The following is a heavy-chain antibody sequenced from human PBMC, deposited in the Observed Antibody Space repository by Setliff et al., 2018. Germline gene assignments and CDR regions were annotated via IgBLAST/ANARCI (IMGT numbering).Heavy chain of an antibody. CDR3: ARVASAPYGSGSDYIRALDY. Sequence: PGGSLRLSCAASGFTFSSYAMSWVRQAPGKGLEWVSYISRTYSTIYYADSVKGRFTISKDNAKNSLYLQMNSLRAEDTAVYYCARVASAPYGSGSDYIRALDYWGQGTLVTVSS. D-gene: IGHD3-10*01. V-gene: IGHV3-48*04. J-gene: IGHJ4*02. CDR2: ISRTYSTI. CDR1: GFTFSSYA.